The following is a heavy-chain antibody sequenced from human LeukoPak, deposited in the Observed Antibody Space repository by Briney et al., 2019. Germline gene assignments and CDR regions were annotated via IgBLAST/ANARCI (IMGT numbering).Heavy chain of an antibody. CDR3: ARDNLGYYDILTGYYTGLFDY. V-gene: IGHV3-33*01. Sequence: HPGGSLRLSCAASGFTFSSYGMRWVRQAPGKGLEWVAVIWYDGSNKYYADSVKGRFTISRDNSKNTLYLQMNSLRAEDTAVYYCARDNLGYYDILTGYYTGLFDYWGQGTLVTVSS. D-gene: IGHD3-9*01. J-gene: IGHJ4*02. CDR2: IWYDGSNK. CDR1: GFTFSSYG.